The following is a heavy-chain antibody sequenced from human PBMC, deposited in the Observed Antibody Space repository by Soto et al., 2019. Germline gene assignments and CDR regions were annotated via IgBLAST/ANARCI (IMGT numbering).Heavy chain of an antibody. V-gene: IGHV1-46*01. CDR3: ARNWELGY. Sequence: QVQLMQSGAEVQKPGASVKVSCKASGYTFTSYYMHWVRQAPGQGLEWMGTIFPSGGSTRYAQKFKGRFTMTWDTPTSTVYMELSSLRSEDTAVYYCARNWELGYWGQGPLVTVSS. J-gene: IGHJ4*02. CDR1: GYTFTSYY. CDR2: IFPSGGST. D-gene: IGHD1-26*01.